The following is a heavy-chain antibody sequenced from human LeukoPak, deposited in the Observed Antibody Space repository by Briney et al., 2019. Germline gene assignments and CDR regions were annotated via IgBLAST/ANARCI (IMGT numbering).Heavy chain of an antibody. V-gene: IGHV3-21*01. Sequence: GGSLRLSCAASGFTFSSYNMNWVRQAPGKGLEWVSSITSSSSYIYYADSAKGRFTISRDNAKSSLFLQMNSLTAEDTAVYYCARDPYSGGYWNYYYYYMDVWGKGTTVTISS. D-gene: IGHD1-26*01. CDR1: GFTFSSYN. CDR2: ITSSSSYI. J-gene: IGHJ6*03. CDR3: ARDPYSGGYWNYYYYYMDV.